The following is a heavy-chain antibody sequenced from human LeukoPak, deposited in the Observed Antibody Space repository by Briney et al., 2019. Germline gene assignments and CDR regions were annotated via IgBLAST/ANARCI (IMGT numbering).Heavy chain of an antibody. J-gene: IGHJ6*03. Sequence: PSETLSLTCTVSGYSISSGYYWGWIRQPPGKGLEWIGSIYHSGSTYYNPSLKSRVTISVDTSKNQFSLKLSSVTAADTAVYYCARDNSSDYYYYYYMDVWGKGTTVTVSS. CDR1: GYSISSGYY. CDR3: ARDNSSDYYYYYYMDV. V-gene: IGHV4-38-2*02. CDR2: IYHSGST. D-gene: IGHD3-22*01.